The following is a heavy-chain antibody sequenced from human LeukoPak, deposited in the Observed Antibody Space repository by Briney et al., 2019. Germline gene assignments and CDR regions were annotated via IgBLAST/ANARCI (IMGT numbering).Heavy chain of an antibody. CDR2: ISGSGGST. CDR1: GFTFSSYA. CDR3: AKRAEDSSGYYLYYFDY. Sequence: SGGSLRLSCAASGFTFSSYAMSGVRQAPGKGWEWVSYISGSGGSTYYADSVKGRFTIYRDNSKNTLYLQMNSLRAEDTAVYYCAKRAEDSSGYYLYYFDYWGQGTLVTVSS. D-gene: IGHD3-22*01. V-gene: IGHV3-23*01. J-gene: IGHJ4*02.